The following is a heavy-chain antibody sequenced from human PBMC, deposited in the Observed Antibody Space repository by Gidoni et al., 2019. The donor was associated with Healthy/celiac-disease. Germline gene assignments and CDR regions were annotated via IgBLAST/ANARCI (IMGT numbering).Heavy chain of an antibody. J-gene: IGHJ4*02. V-gene: IGHV1-69*01. CDR2: ISTIFGTA. CDR3: ARGIFDGSGVG. CDR1: GCTFSSDA. Sequence: QVQLVQSGAEVKKPGSSVKVSCKASGCTFSSDAISWVRQAPGQGLEWMGGISTIFGTANYAQKVQGRVTITADESTSTAYMELSSLRSEETAVYYCARGIFDGSGVGWGQGTLVTVSS. D-gene: IGHD3-10*01.